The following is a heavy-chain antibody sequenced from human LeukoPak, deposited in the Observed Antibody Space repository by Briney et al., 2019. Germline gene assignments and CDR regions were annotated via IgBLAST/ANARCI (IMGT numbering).Heavy chain of an antibody. CDR2: IGASGANT. D-gene: IGHD6-13*01. CDR1: GFTFSSYA. V-gene: IGHV3-23*01. J-gene: IGHJ4*02. CDR3: AKVGSSSSFDY. Sequence: PGGSLRLSCAASGFTFSSYAMSWVRQAPGKGLEWVSGIGASGANTYYADSVKGRFTISRDNSKNTLYLQMNSLRAEDTAVYYCAKVGSSSSFDYWGQGTLVTVSS.